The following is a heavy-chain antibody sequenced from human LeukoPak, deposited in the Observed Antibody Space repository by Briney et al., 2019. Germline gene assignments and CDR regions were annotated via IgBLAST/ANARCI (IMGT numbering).Heavy chain of an antibody. V-gene: IGHV3-49*04. D-gene: IGHD3-22*01. J-gene: IGHJ6*03. CDR2: IRSKTYGGTT. Sequence: GGSLRLSCTASGFTIGDNSMSWVRQAPGKGLEWVGFIRSKTYGGTTEYAASVKGRFTISRDDSKSIAYLQMSSLKTEDTAVYYCTRVYSSPGPYYYYYMDVWGKGTTVTVSS. CDR1: GFTIGDNS. CDR3: TRVYSSPGPYYYYYMDV.